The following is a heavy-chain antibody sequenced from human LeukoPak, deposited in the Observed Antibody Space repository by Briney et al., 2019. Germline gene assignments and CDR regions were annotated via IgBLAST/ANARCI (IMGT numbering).Heavy chain of an antibody. D-gene: IGHD6-13*01. CDR3: TIPAAGRQGCDY. CDR2: SKSKSDGGST. CDR1: GFTVTNAW. Sequence: AALGLYCAASGFTVTNAWMTWVRQPPAQGLEWVGRSKSKSDGGSTDYAAPVKGSFTISRDDSKNTLYLQMNSLKTEDTAVYYCTIPAAGRQGCDYWGQGTLVTVSS. V-gene: IGHV3-15*01. J-gene: IGHJ4*02.